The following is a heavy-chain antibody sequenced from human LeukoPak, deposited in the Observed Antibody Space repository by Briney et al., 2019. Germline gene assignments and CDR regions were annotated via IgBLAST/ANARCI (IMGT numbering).Heavy chain of an antibody. CDR2: IYHSGST. Sequence: PSQTLSLTCAVSGGSISSGGYSWSWIRQPPGTGLEWIGYIYHSGSTYYNPSLKSRVTISVDRSRNQFSLKLSSVTAADTAVYYCARTAGNWIFDYWGQGTLVTVSS. CDR3: ARTAGNWIFDY. V-gene: IGHV4-30-2*01. CDR1: GGSISSGGYS. J-gene: IGHJ4*02. D-gene: IGHD1-20*01.